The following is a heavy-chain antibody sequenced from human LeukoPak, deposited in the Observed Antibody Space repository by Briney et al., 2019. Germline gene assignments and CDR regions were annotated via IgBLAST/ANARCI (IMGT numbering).Heavy chain of an antibody. CDR2: INWNGGST. D-gene: IGHD6-13*01. J-gene: IGHJ4*02. Sequence: PGGSLRLSCAASGFTFSSYEMNWVRQAPGKGLEWVSGINWNGGSTGYADSVKGRFTISRDNAKNSLYLQMNSLRSEDTALYYCARDPVYSSSWFQPYYFDYWGQGTLVTVSS. CDR1: GFTFSSYE. CDR3: ARDPVYSSSWFQPYYFDY. V-gene: IGHV3-20*04.